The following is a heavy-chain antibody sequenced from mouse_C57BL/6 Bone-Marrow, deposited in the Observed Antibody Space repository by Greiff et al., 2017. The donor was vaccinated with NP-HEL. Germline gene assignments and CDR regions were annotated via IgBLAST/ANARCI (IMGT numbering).Heavy chain of an antibody. CDR1: GYSFTGYY. CDR3: AREGLITTVDYFDY. V-gene: IGHV1-42*01. D-gene: IGHD1-1*01. J-gene: IGHJ2*01. Sequence: VQLQQSGPELVKPGASVKISCKASGYSFTGYYMNWVKQSPEKSLEWIGEINPSTGGTTYNQKFKAKATLTVDKSSSTAYMQLKSLTSEDSAVYYCAREGLITTVDYFDYWGQGTTLTVSS. CDR2: INPSTGGT.